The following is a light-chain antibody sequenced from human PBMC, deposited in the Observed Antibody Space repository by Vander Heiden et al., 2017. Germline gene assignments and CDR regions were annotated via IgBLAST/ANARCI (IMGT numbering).Light chain of an antibody. CDR2: AAS. J-gene: IGKJ2*01. Sequence: DIQMTQSPSSLSASVGDRVTITCRASQSISSYLNWYQQKPGKAPKLLIYAASSLQSGVPSRCSGSGSGTDFTLTISSLQPEDFATYYCQESYSTPPSNTFGQGTKLEIK. V-gene: IGKV1-39*01. CDR1: QSISSY. CDR3: QESYSTPPSNT.